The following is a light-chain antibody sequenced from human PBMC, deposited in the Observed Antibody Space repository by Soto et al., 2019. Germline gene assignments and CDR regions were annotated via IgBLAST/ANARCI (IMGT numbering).Light chain of an antibody. Sequence: QMPQSPSTLSASVGDRVTITCRASQGISSYLAWYQQKPGKAPKLLIYAASTLQSGVPSRFSGSGSGTEFTLTISNLQPEDVATYYCQKCNSARWTFGQGTMV. J-gene: IGKJ1*01. CDR3: QKCNSARWT. V-gene: IGKV1-9*01. CDR2: AAS. CDR1: QGISSY.